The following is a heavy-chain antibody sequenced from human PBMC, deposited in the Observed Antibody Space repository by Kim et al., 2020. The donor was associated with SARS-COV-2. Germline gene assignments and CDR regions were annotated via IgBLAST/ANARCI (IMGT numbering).Heavy chain of an antibody. Sequence: LSLTCAGSGFTFSNYAMSWARQAPGEGLEWVSTISANGAVTKYADSVKGRFTISRDNSKNTLFLQMDSLRVEDTAVFYCATNWHLDYWGQGTLVTVSS. CDR2: ISANGAVT. J-gene: IGHJ4*02. CDR3: ATNWHLDY. V-gene: IGHV3-23*01. D-gene: IGHD1-1*01. CDR1: GFTFSNYA.